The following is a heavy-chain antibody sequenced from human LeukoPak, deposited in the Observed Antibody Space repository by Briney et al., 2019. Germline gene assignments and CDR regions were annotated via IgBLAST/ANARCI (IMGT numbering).Heavy chain of an antibody. CDR1: GFSFSTYG. J-gene: IGHJ5*02. V-gene: IGHV3-33*08. CDR2: IWYDGSHQ. D-gene: IGHD3-10*01. CDR3: ARDLGLRYGSGAYRFDP. Sequence: GGSLRLSCAAYGFSFSTYGMHWVRQAPGKRLESVAVIWYDGSHQYYAASVKGRFTISRDMSNNTLYLQMNNLRVDDTALYYCARDLGLRYGSGAYRFDPWGQGTQVIVSS.